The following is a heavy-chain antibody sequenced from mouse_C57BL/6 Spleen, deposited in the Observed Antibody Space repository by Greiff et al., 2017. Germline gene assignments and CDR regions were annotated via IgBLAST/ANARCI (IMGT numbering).Heavy chain of an antibody. D-gene: IGHD3-2*02. CDR2: IHPSDGDT. J-gene: IGHJ3*01. CDR3: ATGSSGYWFAY. Sequence: VQLQQPGAELVKPGASVKVSCKASGYTFTSYWMHWVKQRPGQGLEWIGRIHPSDGDTNYNQKFKGKATLTVDKSSSTAYMQLSSLTSEDSAVYYCATGSSGYWFAYWGQGTLVTVSA. CDR1: GYTFTSYW. V-gene: IGHV1-74*01.